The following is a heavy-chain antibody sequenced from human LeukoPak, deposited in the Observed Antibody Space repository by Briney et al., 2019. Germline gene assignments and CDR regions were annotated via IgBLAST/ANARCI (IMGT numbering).Heavy chain of an antibody. J-gene: IGHJ4*02. V-gene: IGHV4-59*12. D-gene: IGHD5-18*01. CDR3: ARVLLYSYGYIDY. Sequence: SETLSLTCTVSGGSISSYYWSWIRQPPGKGLEWIGYIYYSGSTNYNPSLRSRVTISVDTSKNQFSLKLSSVTAADTAVYYCARVLLYSYGYIDYWGQGTLVTVSS. CDR1: GGSISSYY. CDR2: IYYSGST.